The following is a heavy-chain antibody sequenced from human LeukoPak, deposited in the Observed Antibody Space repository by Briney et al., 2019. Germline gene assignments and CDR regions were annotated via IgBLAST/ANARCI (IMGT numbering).Heavy chain of an antibody. Sequence: SVKVSCKASGGTFSSYAISWVRQAPGQGLEWMGRIIPILGIANYAQKFQSRVTITADKSTSTAYMELSSLRSEDTAVYYCARDTPRVYYYGMDVWGQGTTVTVSS. J-gene: IGHJ6*02. CDR2: IIPILGIA. V-gene: IGHV1-69*04. CDR3: ARDTPRVYYYGMDV. CDR1: GGTFSSYA.